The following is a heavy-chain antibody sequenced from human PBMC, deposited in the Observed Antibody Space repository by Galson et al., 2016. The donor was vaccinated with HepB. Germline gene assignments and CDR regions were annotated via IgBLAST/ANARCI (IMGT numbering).Heavy chain of an antibody. CDR1: GDSVSSNKVV. Sequence: CAISGDSVSSNKVVWNWIRQSPSRGLEWLGRTYLRAMWYNDYASSVRSRITINPDISKNQFSLQLNSVTPEDTAVYYCARGVTTRAGWNWFDPWGQGTLVTVSS. D-gene: IGHD2-21*02. CDR3: ARGVTTRAGWNWFDP. V-gene: IGHV6-1*01. J-gene: IGHJ5*02. CDR2: TYLRAMWYN.